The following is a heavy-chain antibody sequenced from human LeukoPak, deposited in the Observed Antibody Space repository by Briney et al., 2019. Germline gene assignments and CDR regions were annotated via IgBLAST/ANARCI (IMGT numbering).Heavy chain of an antibody. V-gene: IGHV3-30*02. D-gene: IGHD6-19*01. CDR3: AKDFSVGYSSGWYGNDAFDI. Sequence: GGSLRPSCAASGFTFSSYAMHWVRQAPGKGLEWVAFIRYDGSNKYYADSVKGRFTISRDNSKNTLYLQMNSLRAEDTAVYYCAKDFSVGYSSGWYGNDAFDIWGQGTMVTVSS. J-gene: IGHJ3*02. CDR1: GFTFSSYA. CDR2: IRYDGSNK.